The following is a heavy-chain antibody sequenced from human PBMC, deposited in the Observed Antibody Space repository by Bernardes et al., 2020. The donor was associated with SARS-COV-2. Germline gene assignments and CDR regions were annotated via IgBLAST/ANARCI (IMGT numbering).Heavy chain of an antibody. Sequence: SVKVSCKASGFTFTSSAMQWVRQARGQRLEWIGWIVVGSGNTNYAQKFQERVTITRDMSTSTAYMELSSLRSEDTAVYYCAADPIRINVFDYWGQGTLVTVSS. V-gene: IGHV1-58*02. J-gene: IGHJ4*02. CDR3: AADPIRINVFDY. CDR1: GFTFTSSA. CDR2: IVVGSGNT. D-gene: IGHD2-15*01.